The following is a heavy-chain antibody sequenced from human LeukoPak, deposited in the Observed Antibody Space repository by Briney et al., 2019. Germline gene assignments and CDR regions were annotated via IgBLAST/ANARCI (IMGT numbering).Heavy chain of an antibody. CDR3: ARDQYDSWSRRGNFDS. D-gene: IGHD3-3*01. J-gene: IGHJ4*02. CDR2: IKQDGSEK. Sequence: PGGSLRLSCAASGFTFSSYWMSWVRQAPGKGLEWVANIKQDGSEKYYVDSVKGRFTISRDNAKNSLYLQMNSLRAEDTGVFYCARDQYDSWSRRGNFDSWGQGTLVIVSS. V-gene: IGHV3-7*01. CDR1: GFTFSSYW.